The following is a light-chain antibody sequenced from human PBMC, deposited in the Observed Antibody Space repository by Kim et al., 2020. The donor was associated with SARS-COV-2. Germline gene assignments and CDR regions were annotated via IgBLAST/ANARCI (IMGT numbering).Light chain of an antibody. V-gene: IGKV2-28*01. CDR3: MQARQTPTYT. CDR1: QCIVHTNGCNY. Sequence: PASVSCESSQCIVHTNGCNYFVWYLKKTRQSPQRLIYWGLHRAAGGPDNCIGGGSGTAFTLKISRVEAEDVGIYYYMQARQTPTYTFGQGTKLEI. CDR2: WGL. J-gene: IGKJ2*01.